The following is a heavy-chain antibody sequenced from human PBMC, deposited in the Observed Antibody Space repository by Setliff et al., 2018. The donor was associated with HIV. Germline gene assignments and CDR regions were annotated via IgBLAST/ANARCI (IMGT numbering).Heavy chain of an antibody. V-gene: IGHV1-18*01. CDR2: IDSSNGNR. CDR3: VRLTADRTNYYYYMDV. Sequence: ASVKVSCKASGYSLSTYAISWVRQAPGQGLEWMGWIDSSNGNRNFAQKFRGRVTMTTDISTNTAYMEVRSLSFDDTAVYYCVRLTADRTNYYYYMDVWGKGTTVTVSS. D-gene: IGHD2-8*01. J-gene: IGHJ6*03. CDR1: GYSLSTYA.